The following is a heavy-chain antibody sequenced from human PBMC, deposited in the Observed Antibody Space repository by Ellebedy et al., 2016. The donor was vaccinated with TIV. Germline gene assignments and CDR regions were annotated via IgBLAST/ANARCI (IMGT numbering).Heavy chain of an antibody. Sequence: SVKVSCXASGGTFSSYAISWVRQAPGQGLEWMGGIIPIFGTANYAQKFQGRVTITADKSTSTAYMELSSLRSEDTAVYYCARGYSSGWYGPNTEKNWFDPWGQGTLVTVSS. CDR3: ARGYSSGWYGPNTEKNWFDP. V-gene: IGHV1-69*06. D-gene: IGHD6-19*01. J-gene: IGHJ5*02. CDR1: GGTFSSYA. CDR2: IIPIFGTA.